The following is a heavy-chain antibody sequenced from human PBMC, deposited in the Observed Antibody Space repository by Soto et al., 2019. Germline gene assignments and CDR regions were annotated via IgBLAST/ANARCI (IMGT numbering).Heavy chain of an antibody. D-gene: IGHD6-19*01. CDR3: ARDEGDSGWFYFDY. J-gene: IGHJ4*02. CDR1: GFTFSSYG. Sequence: QVQLVESGGGVVQPGRSLRLSCAASGFTFSSYGMHWVRQAPGKGLEWVAVMWYDGSNKYYADSVKGRFTISRDNSRTTLYLQMNSLRAEDTGVYYCARDEGDSGWFYFDYWGQGTLVTVSS. V-gene: IGHV3-33*01. CDR2: MWYDGSNK.